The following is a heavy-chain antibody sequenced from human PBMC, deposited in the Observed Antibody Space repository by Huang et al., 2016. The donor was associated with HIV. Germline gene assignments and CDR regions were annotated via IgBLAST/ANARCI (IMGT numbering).Heavy chain of an antibody. Sequence: VQLVQSGAEVKKPGESLKISCKGSGYSFSSYWIAWVRQMPGKGLEWVGISFPDDSATTYSPSFEGQITISADKAIGTAYRQWSSLKASDTAMYYCARRFSSSSGYFDYWGQGSLVTVSS. D-gene: IGHD6-6*01. V-gene: IGHV5-51*01. J-gene: IGHJ4*02. CDR1: GYSFSSYW. CDR2: SFPDDSAT. CDR3: ARRFSSSSGYFDY.